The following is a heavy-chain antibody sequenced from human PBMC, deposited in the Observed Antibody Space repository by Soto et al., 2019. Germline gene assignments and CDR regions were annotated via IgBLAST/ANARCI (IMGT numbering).Heavy chain of an antibody. D-gene: IGHD3-16*02. CDR2: ISSSSSTI. Sequence: QPGGSLRLSCAASGFTFSSYSMNWVRQAPGKGLEWVSYISSSSSTIYYADSVKGRFTISRDNAKNSLYLQMNSLRDEDTAVYYCARDLGYDYVWGSYRRIQADYWGQGTLVTVSS. J-gene: IGHJ4*02. V-gene: IGHV3-48*02. CDR1: GFTFSSYS. CDR3: ARDLGYDYVWGSYRRIQADY.